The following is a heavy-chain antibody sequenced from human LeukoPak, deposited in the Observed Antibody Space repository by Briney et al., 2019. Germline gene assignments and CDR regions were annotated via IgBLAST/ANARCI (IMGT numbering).Heavy chain of an antibody. V-gene: IGHV4-34*01. CDR3: ARGVASPILRYFDWLLYPSFDY. Sequence: SETLSLTCAVYAGSFSGNYWSWIRQPPGKGLEWIGEINHSGSTNYNPSLKSRVTISVDTSKNQFSLKLSSVTAADTAVYYCARGVASPILRYFDWLLYPSFDYWGQGTLVTVSP. J-gene: IGHJ4*02. D-gene: IGHD3-9*01. CDR2: INHSGST. CDR1: AGSFSGNY.